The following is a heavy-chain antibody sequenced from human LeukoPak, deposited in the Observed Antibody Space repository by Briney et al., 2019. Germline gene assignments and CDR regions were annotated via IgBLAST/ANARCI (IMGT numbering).Heavy chain of an antibody. CDR2: INHSGST. Sequence: PSETLSLTCAVYGGSFSGYYWSWIRQPPGKGLEWIGEINHSGSTNYNPSLKRRVTISIDTSKNQFSLKLSSVTAADTAVYYCARAAHAKKIAAAGSTHYYYMDVWGKGTTVTVSS. D-gene: IGHD6-13*01. V-gene: IGHV4-34*01. CDR1: GGSFSGYY. J-gene: IGHJ6*03. CDR3: ARAAHAKKIAAAGSTHYYYMDV.